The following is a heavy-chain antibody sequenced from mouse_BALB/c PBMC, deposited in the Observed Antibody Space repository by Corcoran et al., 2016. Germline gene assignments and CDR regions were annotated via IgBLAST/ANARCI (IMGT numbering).Heavy chain of an antibody. J-gene: IGHJ4*01. D-gene: IGHD2-10*01. CDR2: INTYTGEP. V-gene: IGHV9-1*02. Sequence: QIQLVQSGPELKKPGETVKISCKASGYTFTNHGMNWVKQAPGKGLKWMGWINTYTGEPTYADDFKGRFVFSLETSASTAYLQINNLKNEDMATYFCARKAYYGNAMDYWGQGTSVTVSS. CDR1: GYTFTNHG. CDR3: ARKAYYGNAMDY.